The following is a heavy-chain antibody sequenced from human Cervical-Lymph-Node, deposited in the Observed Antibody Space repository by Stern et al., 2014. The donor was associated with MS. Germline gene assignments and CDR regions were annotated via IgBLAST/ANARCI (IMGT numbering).Heavy chain of an antibody. V-gene: IGHV1-3*01. D-gene: IGHD3-10*01. CDR3: ARVMHYYGSGRSYHYYGMDV. CDR1: GYTFTSYA. Sequence: QLVQSGAEVKKPGASVKVSCKASGYTFTSYAMHWVRQAPGQRLEWMGWINAGNGNTKYSQTFQGRVTITRDTSASTAYMELSSLRSEDTAVYYCARVMHYYGSGRSYHYYGMDVWGQGTTVTVSS. CDR2: INAGNGNT. J-gene: IGHJ6*02.